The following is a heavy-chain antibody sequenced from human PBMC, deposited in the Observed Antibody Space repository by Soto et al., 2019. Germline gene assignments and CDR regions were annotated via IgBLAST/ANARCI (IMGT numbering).Heavy chain of an antibody. CDR2: ITPNSGDT. CDR3: VRWGHGSNSLEF. D-gene: IGHD1-26*01. Sequence: ASVKVSCKTSGYIFTGYFIHWVRQTPGQGLQWMGRITPNSGDTKYGQTFQGRVTFTRDTSTGTAYMELSGLRSDDTALYYCVRWGHGSNSLEFWGQGTLVTVSS. V-gene: IGHV1-2*06. CDR1: GYIFTGYF. J-gene: IGHJ4*03.